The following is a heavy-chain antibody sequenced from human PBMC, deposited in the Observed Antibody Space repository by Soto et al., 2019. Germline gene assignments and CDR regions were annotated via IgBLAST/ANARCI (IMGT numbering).Heavy chain of an antibody. J-gene: IGHJ4*02. CDR2: ISSTTNYI. CDR3: ARESEAVTANFDC. V-gene: IGHV3-21*01. Sequence: GGSLRLSCAASGFTFTRYSMNWVRQAPGKGLEWVSSISSTTNYIYYADSMKGRFTVSRDNAKNSVYLEMNSLSAEDTAVYYCARESEAVTANFDCWGQGTMVTV. CDR1: GFTFTRYS.